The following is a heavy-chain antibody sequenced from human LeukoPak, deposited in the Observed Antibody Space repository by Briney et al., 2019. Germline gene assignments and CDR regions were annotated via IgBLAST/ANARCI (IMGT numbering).Heavy chain of an antibody. D-gene: IGHD4-23*01. CDR2: IYYSGST. V-gene: IGHV4-61*05. Sequence: SETLSLTCTVSGGSISSSSYYWDWIRQPPGKGLEWIGCIYYSGSTNYNPSLKSRVTISVDTSKNQFSLKLSSVTAADTAVYYCARQPPGYGGNSGFDYWGQGTLVTVSS. J-gene: IGHJ4*02. CDR3: ARQPPGYGGNSGFDY. CDR1: GGSISSSSYY.